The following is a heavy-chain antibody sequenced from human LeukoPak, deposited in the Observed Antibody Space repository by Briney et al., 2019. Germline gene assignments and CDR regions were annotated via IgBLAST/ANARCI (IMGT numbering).Heavy chain of an antibody. Sequence: ASVKVSCKASGYTFTGYYMHWVRQAPGQGLEWMGWINPNSGGTNYAQKFQGRVTMTRDTSISTAYMELSRLRSDDTAVYYCARRRGPNYYDSSGYSVSFDYWGQGTLVTVSS. J-gene: IGHJ4*02. CDR1: GYTFTGYY. D-gene: IGHD3-22*01. V-gene: IGHV1-2*02. CDR2: INPNSGGT. CDR3: ARRRGPNYYDSSGYSVSFDY.